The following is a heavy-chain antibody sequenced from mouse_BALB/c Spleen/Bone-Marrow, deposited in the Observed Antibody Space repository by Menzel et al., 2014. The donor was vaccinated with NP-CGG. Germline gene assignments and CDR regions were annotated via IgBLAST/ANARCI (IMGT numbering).Heavy chain of an antibody. V-gene: IGHV1-14*01. D-gene: IGHD1-1*01. CDR2: INPYNEGS. Sequence: EVQLQQSGPELVKPGASVKMSCKASVYTFTRYVIHWVRQKPGQGLDWIGYINPYNEGSKYNEKFKGEATLTSDKSSHTAYMELSSLTSDDSAVYYCARERDYGDYFDYWGQGTTLTVSS. J-gene: IGHJ2*01. CDR1: VYTFTRYV. CDR3: ARERDYGDYFDY.